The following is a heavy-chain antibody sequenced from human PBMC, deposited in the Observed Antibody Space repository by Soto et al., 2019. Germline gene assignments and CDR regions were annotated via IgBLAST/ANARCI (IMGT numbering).Heavy chain of an antibody. J-gene: IGHJ4*02. CDR2: IYPGDSHV. D-gene: IGHD6-6*01. V-gene: IGHV5-51*01. CDR1: GNSFTTHW. CDR3: ARLHYSSSFYFY. Sequence: GESLKISWQPSGNSFTTHWIGWVRQMPGKGLEWMGLIYPGDSHVRYGPSFQGQVTISIDRSTTTAYLQWSSLKASDTAIYYCARLHYSSSFYFYWGQGTLVTGSS.